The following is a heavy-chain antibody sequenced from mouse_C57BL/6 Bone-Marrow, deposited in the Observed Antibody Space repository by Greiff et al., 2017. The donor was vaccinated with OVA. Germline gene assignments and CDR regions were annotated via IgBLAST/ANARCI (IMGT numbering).Heavy chain of an antibody. CDR3: ARGQYYFDY. V-gene: IGHV7-1*01. J-gene: IGHJ2*01. CDR1: GFTFSDFY. CDR2: SRNKANDYTT. Sequence: EVKVVESGGGLVQSGRSLRLSCATSGFTFSDFYMEWVRQAPGKGLEWIAASRNKANDYTTEYSASVKGRFIVSRDTSQSILYLQMNALRAEDTAIYYCARGQYYFDYWGQGTTLTVSS.